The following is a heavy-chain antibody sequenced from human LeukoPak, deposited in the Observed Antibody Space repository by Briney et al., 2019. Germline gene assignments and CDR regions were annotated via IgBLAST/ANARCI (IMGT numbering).Heavy chain of an antibody. J-gene: IGHJ4*02. Sequence: SETLSLTCTVSGGSISSSSYYWGWIRQPPGKGLEWIGSIYYSGSTYYNPSLKSRVTISVDTSKNQFSLKLSSVTAADTAVYFCASTDSDWNHEITFWGQGTLVTVSS. V-gene: IGHV4-39*07. D-gene: IGHD1-1*01. CDR1: GGSISSSSYY. CDR3: ASTDSDWNHEITF. CDR2: IYYSGST.